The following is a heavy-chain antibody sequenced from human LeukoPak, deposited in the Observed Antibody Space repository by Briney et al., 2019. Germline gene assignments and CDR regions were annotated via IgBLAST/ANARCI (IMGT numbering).Heavy chain of an antibody. D-gene: IGHD4-23*01. Sequence: SETLSLTCTASGGSINNYYWNWIRQPPGKGLEWIAYIYYSGNTNYNPSLKSRVTISVDTSKNQFSLKPSSVTTADTAVYYCARTYGGDPRSYWYFNLWGRGTLVTVSS. CDR3: ARTYGGDPRSYWYFNL. CDR1: GGSINNYY. CDR2: IYYSGNT. J-gene: IGHJ2*01. V-gene: IGHV4-59*01.